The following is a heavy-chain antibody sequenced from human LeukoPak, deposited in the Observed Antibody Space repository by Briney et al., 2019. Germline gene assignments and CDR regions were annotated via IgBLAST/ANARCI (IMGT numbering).Heavy chain of an antibody. CDR1: GYTFTSYG. D-gene: IGHD3-22*01. CDR3: ARGLGDYYDTGDSYYAVPAH. J-gene: IGHJ4*02. Sequence: ASVKVSCKASGYTFTSYGISWVRQAPGQGLEWMGWISAYNGNTNYAQKLQGRVTMTTDTSTSTAYMELSSLRSEDTAVYYCARGLGDYYDTGDSYYAVPAHWGQGTLVTVSS. CDR2: ISAYNGNT. V-gene: IGHV1-18*01.